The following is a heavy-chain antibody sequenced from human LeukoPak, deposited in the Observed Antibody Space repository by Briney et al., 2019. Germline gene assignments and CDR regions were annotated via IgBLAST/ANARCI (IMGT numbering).Heavy chain of an antibody. CDR2: IYYSGST. D-gene: IGHD3-10*01. V-gene: IGHV4-39*01. CDR1: GGSISSSPYY. CDR3: AIIWFGEQAENY. J-gene: IGHJ4*02. Sequence: SETLSLTSSISGGSISSSPYYCGWIRQPPGKGLGWLGNIYYSGSTYYNPSLKSRVPISVDTSKHQFSLKLNSVTAADTAVYYCAIIWFGEQAENYWGQGTLVTVSS.